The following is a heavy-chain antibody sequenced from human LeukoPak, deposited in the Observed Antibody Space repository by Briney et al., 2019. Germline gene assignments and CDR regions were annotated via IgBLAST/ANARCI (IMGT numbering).Heavy chain of an antibody. CDR2: INPNSGGT. CDR3: ARVYHYDSSGYSYAYFDL. CDR1: GYTFTGYY. Sequence: ASVKVSCKASGYTFTGYYMHWVRQAPGQGLEWMGWINPNSGGTNYAQKFQGRVTMTRDTSISTAYMELSRLRSDDTAVYYCARVYHYDSSGYSYAYFDLWGRGTLVTVSS. J-gene: IGHJ2*01. V-gene: IGHV1-2*02. D-gene: IGHD3-22*01.